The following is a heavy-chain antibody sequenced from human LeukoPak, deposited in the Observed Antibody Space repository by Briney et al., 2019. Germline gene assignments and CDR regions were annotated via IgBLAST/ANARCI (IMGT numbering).Heavy chain of an antibody. Sequence: GGSLRLSCAASGFTFSSYEMNWVRQAPGKGLEWVSYISSSGSTIYYADSVKGRFTFSRDNAKNSLYLQMNSLRAEDTAVYYCARAEKSYYYYYYYMDVWGKGTTVTVSS. CDR3: ARAEKSYYYYYYYMDV. CDR1: GFTFSSYE. CDR2: ISSSGSTI. J-gene: IGHJ6*03. V-gene: IGHV3-48*03.